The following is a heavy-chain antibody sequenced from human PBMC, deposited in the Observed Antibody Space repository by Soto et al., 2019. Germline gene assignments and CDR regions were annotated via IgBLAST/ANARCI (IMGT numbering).Heavy chain of an antibody. D-gene: IGHD2-21*02. V-gene: IGHV4-39*01. CDR2: IYYSGST. J-gene: IGHJ6*04. CDR3: APLIGGDANWYGMDV. CDR1: GGSISSSSYY. Sequence: SETLSLTCTVSGGSISSSSYYWGWIRQPPGKGLEWIGSIYYSGSTYYNPSLKSRVTISVDTSKNQFSLKLSSVTAADTAVYYCAPLIGGDANWYGMDVGGKGTTVPVSS.